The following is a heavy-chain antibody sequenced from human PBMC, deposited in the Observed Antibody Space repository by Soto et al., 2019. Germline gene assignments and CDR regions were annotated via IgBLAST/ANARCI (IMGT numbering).Heavy chain of an antibody. Sequence: QITLKESGPTLVKPTQTLTLTCTFSGFSLSTSGVAVGWIRQPPGKALEWLALIYWDDDKRYSPSLKSRLPIXPXXAKHQSVPTLPNKDPVDTATHCCPRLSTVTTWFDPRGQGTLVTLSS. CDR2: IYWDDDK. V-gene: IGHV2-5*02. J-gene: IGHJ5*02. CDR3: PRLSTVTTWFDP. D-gene: IGHD4-17*01. CDR1: GFSLSTSGVA.